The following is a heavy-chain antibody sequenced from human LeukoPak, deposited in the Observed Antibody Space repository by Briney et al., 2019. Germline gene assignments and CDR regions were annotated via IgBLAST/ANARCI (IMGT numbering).Heavy chain of an antibody. V-gene: IGHV3-30*03. D-gene: IGHD3-22*01. CDR3: ARGEYYSDTSSYLDY. Sequence: GRSLRLSCAASGFSFSSYGMNWVRQAPGKGLEWVAVISYDGSNKYYADSLKGRFTISRDNSKNTLFVQMSSLRAEDTAVYYCARGEYYSDTSSYLDYWGQGTLVTVPS. CDR1: GFSFSSYG. J-gene: IGHJ4*02. CDR2: ISYDGSNK.